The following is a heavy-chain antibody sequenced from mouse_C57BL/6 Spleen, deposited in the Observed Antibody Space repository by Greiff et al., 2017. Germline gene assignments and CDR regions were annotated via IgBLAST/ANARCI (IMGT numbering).Heavy chain of an antibody. V-gene: IGHV6-3*01. D-gene: IGHD2-12*01. Sequence: DVKLQESGGGLVQPGGSMKLSCVASGFTFSNYWMNWVRQSPEKGLEWVAQLRLTSDNYATHYAESVKGRFTISRDDSKSSVYLQMNNLRAEDTGIYYCTALTTRFDYWGQGTTLTVSS. J-gene: IGHJ2*01. CDR1: GFTFSNYW. CDR3: TALTTRFDY. CDR2: LRLTSDNYAT.